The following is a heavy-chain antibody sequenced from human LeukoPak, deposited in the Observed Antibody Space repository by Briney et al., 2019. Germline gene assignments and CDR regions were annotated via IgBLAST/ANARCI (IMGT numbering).Heavy chain of an antibody. CDR3: AKDPFDQMLPENWFDP. CDR1: GYTFTSYD. CDR2: MNPNSGDT. J-gene: IGHJ5*02. D-gene: IGHD2-2*01. Sequence: ASVTVSCKASGYTFTSYDINWVRQAPGQGLEWVGWMNPNSGDTNYARSFQGRVTMTRDTSISTAYMELSRLRFDDTAVYYCAKDPFDQMLPENWFDPWGQGTLVTVSS. V-gene: IGHV1-2*02.